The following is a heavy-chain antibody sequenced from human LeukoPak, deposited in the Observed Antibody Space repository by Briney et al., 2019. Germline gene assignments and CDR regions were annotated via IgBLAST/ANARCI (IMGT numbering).Heavy chain of an antibody. Sequence: SETLSLTCTVSGGSISSSSYYWGWIRQPPGKGLEWIGSIYYSGSTYYNPSLKSRVTISVDTSKNQFSLKLSSVTAADTAVYYCARGIVGATTLTFDYWGQGALVTVSS. CDR3: ARGIVGATTLTFDY. CDR2: IYYSGST. D-gene: IGHD1-26*01. CDR1: GGSISSSSYY. V-gene: IGHV4-39*07. J-gene: IGHJ4*02.